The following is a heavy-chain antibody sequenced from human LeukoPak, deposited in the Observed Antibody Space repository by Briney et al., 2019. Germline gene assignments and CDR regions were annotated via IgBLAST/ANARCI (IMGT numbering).Heavy chain of an antibody. CDR1: GYTFTGYY. CDR3: AREYQLLLTRYYYMDV. D-gene: IGHD2-2*01. Sequence: ASVKVSCKASGYTFTGYYMHWVRQAPGQGLEWMGIINPSGGSTSYAQKFQGRVTMTRDMSTSTVYMELSSLRSEDTAVYYCAREYQLLLTRYYYMDVWGKGTTVTVSS. CDR2: INPSGGST. J-gene: IGHJ6*03. V-gene: IGHV1-46*01.